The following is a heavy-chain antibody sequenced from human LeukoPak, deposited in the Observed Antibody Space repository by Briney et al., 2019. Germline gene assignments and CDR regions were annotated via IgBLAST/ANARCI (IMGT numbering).Heavy chain of an antibody. CDR1: GFTFNNYG. J-gene: IGHJ4*02. Sequence: GGSLRLSCGASGFTFNNYGMHCVRHAPGKGAERVAFIRYDENNEYYADYVKGRFTISRDNSKNTLYLQMNSLRVEDAAVYYCAKAYCGSTVCYGGGKIDYWGQGTLVTVSS. V-gene: IGHV3-30*02. D-gene: IGHD2-2*01. CDR2: IRYDENNE. CDR3: AKAYCGSTVCYGGGKIDY.